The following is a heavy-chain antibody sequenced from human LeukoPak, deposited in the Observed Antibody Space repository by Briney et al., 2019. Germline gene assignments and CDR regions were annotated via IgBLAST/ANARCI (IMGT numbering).Heavy chain of an antibody. J-gene: IGHJ5*02. CDR2: IYYSGST. CDR3: ARPSGIAAAGDWFDP. Sequence: SETLSLTCTVSGGSISSSSYYWGWIRQPPGKGLEWIGSIYYSGSTYYNPSLKSRVTISVDTSKIQFSLKLSSVTAADTAVYYCARPSGIAAAGDWFDPWGQGTLVTVSS. V-gene: IGHV4-39*01. CDR1: GGSISSSSYY. D-gene: IGHD6-13*01.